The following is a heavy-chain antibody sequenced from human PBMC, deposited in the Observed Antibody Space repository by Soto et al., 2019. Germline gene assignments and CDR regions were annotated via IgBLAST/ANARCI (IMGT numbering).Heavy chain of an antibody. CDR3: ARDNITGLFDY. CDR2: INHSGRT. D-gene: IGHD2-8*02. Sequence: QVQLQQWGAGLLKPSETLSLTCAVYGGSFSGYSWTWIRQPPGTGLEWNGEINHSGRTHYNPPLTTRVTITVDTSQDQLSLKLTSVTVADTAVYYWARDNITGLFDYWGQGTRVTVSS. J-gene: IGHJ4*02. V-gene: IGHV4-34*01. CDR1: GGSFSGYS.